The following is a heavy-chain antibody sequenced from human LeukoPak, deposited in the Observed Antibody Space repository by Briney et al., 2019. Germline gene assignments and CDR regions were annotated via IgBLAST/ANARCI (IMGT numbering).Heavy chain of an antibody. J-gene: IGHJ3*02. D-gene: IGHD4-17*01. CDR2: IYPGDSDT. CDR1: GYSFTSYW. CDR3: ARPRGDYGEDDAFDI. Sequence: GESLKISCKGSGYSFTSYWIGWVRQMPGKGLEWMGIIYPGDSDTRYSPSFQGQVTISADKSISTAYLQWSSLKASDTAMYYCARPRGDYGEDDAFDIWGQGTMVTVSS. V-gene: IGHV5-51*01.